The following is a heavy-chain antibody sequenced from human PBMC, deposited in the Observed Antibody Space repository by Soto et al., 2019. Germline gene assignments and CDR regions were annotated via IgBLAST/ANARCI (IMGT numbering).Heavy chain of an antibody. CDR3: GRLAEAATGHADFDF. Sequence: SETLSLTCTVSGASIKSRNYFWGWIRQPPGKGLEFVGSIHSSGGTYYNPSLKSRVTVSVDLSNSHFSLSLKSLTATDTAVYYCGRLAEAATGHADFDFWGQGTLVTVSS. CDR2: IHSSGGT. CDR1: GASIKSRNYF. V-gene: IGHV4-39*02. J-gene: IGHJ4*02. D-gene: IGHD2-15*01.